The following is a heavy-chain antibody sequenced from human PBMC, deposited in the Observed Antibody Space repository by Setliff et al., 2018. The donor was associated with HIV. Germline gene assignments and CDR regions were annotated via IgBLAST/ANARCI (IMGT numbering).Heavy chain of an antibody. J-gene: IGHJ4*02. CDR3: ARDYYDSSGYSVDY. CDR1: GFTFSDYY. D-gene: IGHD3-22*01. CDR2: ISSRGSTI. Sequence: GGSLRLSCAASGFTFSDYYMSWIRQAPGKGLEWVSYISSRGSTIYYADSVKGRFTISRDNAKNSLYLQMNSLRAEDTAVYYCARDYYDSSGYSVDYWGQGTLVTVSS. V-gene: IGHV3-11*04.